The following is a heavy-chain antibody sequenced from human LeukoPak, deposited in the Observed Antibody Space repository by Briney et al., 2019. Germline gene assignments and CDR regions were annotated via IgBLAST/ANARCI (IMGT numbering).Heavy chain of an antibody. D-gene: IGHD2-15*01. CDR1: GGSFSGYY. V-gene: IGHV4-34*01. Sequence: PSETLSLTCGVYGGSFSGYYWSWIRQPPGKGLEWIGEINHGGSTNYTPSLKSRVTISVDKSKNQFSLKLSSVTAADTAVYYCARDPRYCSGGSCYRPFDYWGQGTLVTVSS. CDR3: ARDPRYCSGGSCYRPFDY. J-gene: IGHJ4*02. CDR2: INHGGST.